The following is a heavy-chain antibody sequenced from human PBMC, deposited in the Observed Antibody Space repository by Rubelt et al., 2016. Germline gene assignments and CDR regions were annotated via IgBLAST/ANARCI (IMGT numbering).Heavy chain of an antibody. CDR1: GGSISSSSYY. Sequence: QLQSQESGPGLVKPSETLSLTCTVSGGSISSSSYYWGWIRQPPGKGLEWIGSIYYSGRTYYNPSLKSRVTISVDASKNQFSLKLSAVTAADTAVYYCARDPRAGTTSFDYWGQGTLVTVSS. CDR2: IYYSGRT. V-gene: IGHV4-39*07. D-gene: IGHD1-7*01. J-gene: IGHJ4*02. CDR3: ARDPRAGTTSFDY.